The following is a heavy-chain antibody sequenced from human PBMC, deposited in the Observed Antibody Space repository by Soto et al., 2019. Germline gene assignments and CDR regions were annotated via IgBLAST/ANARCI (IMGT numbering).Heavy chain of an antibody. CDR3: ARGSTGWYGHDY. V-gene: IGHV3-74*01. CDR1: GFTFRSSW. D-gene: IGHD6-19*01. CDR2: VNSDATTT. Sequence: EVQLVESGGGLVQPGRSLRLSCVASGFTFRSSWMHWVRQAPGKGLVWVSRVNSDATTTSYADYVQGRFTISRDSAENTLFLQMDSRTAGDTAVYYGARGSTGWYGHDYCGQRTLVTVSS. J-gene: IGHJ4*02.